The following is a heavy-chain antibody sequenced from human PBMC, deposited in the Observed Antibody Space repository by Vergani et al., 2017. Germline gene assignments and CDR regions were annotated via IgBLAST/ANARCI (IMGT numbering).Heavy chain of an antibody. V-gene: IGHV1-69*08. Sequence: QVQLEQSGAEVKKPGSSVTVSCRASGGTFGSHTISWVRQAPGQGLEWVGRVIPQLEITTLAQYLQGRVIITADKSTDTSHMELISLRPEDTALYYCAREGNYYVSTGFGPGVSFDWGPGTLVTVSS. D-gene: IGHD3-22*01. CDR3: AREGNYYVSTGFGPGVSFD. CDR1: GGTFGSHT. CDR2: VIPQLEIT. J-gene: IGHJ4*01.